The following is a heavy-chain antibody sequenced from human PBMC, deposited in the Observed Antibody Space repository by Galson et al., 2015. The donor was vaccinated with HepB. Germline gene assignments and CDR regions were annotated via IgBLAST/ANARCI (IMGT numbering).Heavy chain of an antibody. J-gene: IGHJ3*02. CDR1: GFTFTTYG. V-gene: IGHV3-33*01. Sequence: SLRLSCAASGFTFTTYGMDWVRQAPGKGLEWVAVIWNDGSKRFLADSVKGRFTVSRDNSKNTIYLQMNSLRAEDTAVYYCVRWGFGGGFDIWGQGTLVTVSS. D-gene: IGHD3-16*01. CDR3: VRWGFGGGFDI. CDR2: IWNDGSKR.